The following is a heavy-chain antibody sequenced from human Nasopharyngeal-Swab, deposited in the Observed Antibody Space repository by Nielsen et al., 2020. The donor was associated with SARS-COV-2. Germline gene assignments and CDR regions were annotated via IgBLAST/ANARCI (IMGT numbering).Heavy chain of an antibody. CDR2: IAHDASNE. Sequence: WIRQPPGKGLEWVAFIAHDASNEYYGDSVKGRFSISRDSSKNTLYLQMDSLRGEDTAVYYCARDEGAHNSWGQGTLVTVSS. CDR3: ARDEGAHNS. J-gene: IGHJ4*02. D-gene: IGHD3-16*01. V-gene: IGHV3-30*03.